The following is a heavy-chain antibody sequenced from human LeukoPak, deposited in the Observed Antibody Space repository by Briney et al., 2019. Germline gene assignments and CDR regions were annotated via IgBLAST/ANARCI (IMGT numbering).Heavy chain of an antibody. Sequence: SETLSLTCTVSGGSISSSSFYWGWIRQPPGKGPEWIGSLYYSGSTYYNPSLKSRVTISVDTSKNQFSLKLSSVTAADTAVYYCARAISYYYGMDVWGQGTTVTVSS. CDR3: ARAISYYYGMDV. J-gene: IGHJ6*02. CDR2: LYYSGST. D-gene: IGHD3-9*01. V-gene: IGHV4-39*07. CDR1: GGSISSSSFY.